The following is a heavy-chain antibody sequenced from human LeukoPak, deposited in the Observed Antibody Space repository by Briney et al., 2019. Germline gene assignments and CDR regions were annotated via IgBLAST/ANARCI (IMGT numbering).Heavy chain of an antibody. CDR1: GFILSSYG. CDR3: LGGVATTYNWFDP. D-gene: IGHD5-12*01. J-gene: IGHJ5*02. V-gene: IGHV3-30*02. CDR2: VRYDGSNK. Sequence: GGSLRLSCAASGFILSSYGMHWVRQTPGKGLEWVAFVRYDGSNKYYADSVKGRFTISRDNSKNTLYLQMNSLRAEDTAVYYCLGGVATTYNWFDPWGQGTLVTVSS.